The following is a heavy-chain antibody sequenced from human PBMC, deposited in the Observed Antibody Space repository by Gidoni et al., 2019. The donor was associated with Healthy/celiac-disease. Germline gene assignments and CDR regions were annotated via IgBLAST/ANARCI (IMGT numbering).Heavy chain of an antibody. V-gene: IGHV3-53*01. CDR1: GFIVSSNY. CDR2: IYSGGST. Sequence: EVQLVASGGGLIQHGGSLRLSCAASGFIVSSNYMSWVRQAPGKGLAWVSVIYSGGSTYNADSVKSRFTISRDNSKNTLYLQMNSLRAEDTAVYYCAAGGTVFVAHWGQGTLVTVSS. J-gene: IGHJ4*02. D-gene: IGHD4-17*01. CDR3: AAGGTVFVAH.